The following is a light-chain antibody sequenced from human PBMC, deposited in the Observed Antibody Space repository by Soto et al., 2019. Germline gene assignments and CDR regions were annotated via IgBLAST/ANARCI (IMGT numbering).Light chain of an antibody. Sequence: QSALTQPRSVSGSPGQSVTISCTGTSSDVGAYNYVSWYQHHPGKAPKLMIYDVTRRPSGVPDRFSASKSGNSASLTISGRQAEDEADYYCCSYAGSSTLYVFGSGTKLTVL. J-gene: IGLJ1*01. V-gene: IGLV2-11*01. CDR1: SSDVGAYNY. CDR2: DVT. CDR3: CSYAGSSTLYV.